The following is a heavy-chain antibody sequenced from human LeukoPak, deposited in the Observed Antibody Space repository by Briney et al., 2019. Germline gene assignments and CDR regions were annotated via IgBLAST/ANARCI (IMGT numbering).Heavy chain of an antibody. CDR3: AREVATSYYDSGAYYRQTEAFDF. V-gene: IGHV4-61*01. D-gene: IGHD3-22*01. CDR2: VDYRGGT. Sequence: PSETLSLTCSVSGASVHSDSSYWTWIRQAPGKGLEWIGYVDYRGGTKYNASLKSRVTISLETSKNQFSLNLNSVIAADMAVYYCAREVATSYYDSGAYYRQTEAFDFWGQGKMVTVSS. J-gene: IGHJ3*01. CDR1: GASVHSDSSY.